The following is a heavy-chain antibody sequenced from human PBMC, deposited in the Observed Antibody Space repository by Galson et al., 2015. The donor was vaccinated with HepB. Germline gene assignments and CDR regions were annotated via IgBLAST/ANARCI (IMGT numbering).Heavy chain of an antibody. CDR2: ISSSSSYI. D-gene: IGHD3-3*01. V-gene: IGHV3-21*01. CDR1: GFTFSSYS. J-gene: IGHJ6*03. CDR3: ARDGLEWVYYYYMDV. Sequence: SLRLSCAASGFTFSSYSMDWVRQAPGKGLEWVSSISSSSSYIYYADSVKGRFTISRDNAKNSLYLQMNSLRAEDTAVYYCARDGLEWVYYYYMDVWGKGTTVTVSS.